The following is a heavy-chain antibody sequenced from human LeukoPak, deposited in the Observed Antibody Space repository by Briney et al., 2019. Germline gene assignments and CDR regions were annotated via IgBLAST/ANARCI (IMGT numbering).Heavy chain of an antibody. CDR1: GYSFTSYW. D-gene: IGHD5-18*01. V-gene: IGHV5-10-1*01. CDR3: ARRDGSTYGFDY. J-gene: IGHJ4*02. Sequence: GESLKISCKGSGYSFTSYWISWVRQMPGKGLEWMGRIDPSDSYTDYSPSFQGHVTISADMSISTAYLQWSSLKASDTAMYYCARRDGSTYGFDYWGQGTLVTASS. CDR2: IDPSDSYT.